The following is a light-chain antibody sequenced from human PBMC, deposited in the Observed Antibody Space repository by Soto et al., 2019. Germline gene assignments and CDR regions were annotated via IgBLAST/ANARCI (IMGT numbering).Light chain of an antibody. CDR1: NSNIGSDI. Sequence: VLTQPPSASGTPGQRATISCCGSNSNIGSDIVNCYQLLPGAAPEVLINTTNQRPSGVPERFSGSKSGTSASLAISGLQSEDEANSSCATWDGGLSGPFVFGTGTKVTV. CDR2: TTN. V-gene: IGLV1-44*01. CDR3: ATWDGGLSGPFV. J-gene: IGLJ1*01.